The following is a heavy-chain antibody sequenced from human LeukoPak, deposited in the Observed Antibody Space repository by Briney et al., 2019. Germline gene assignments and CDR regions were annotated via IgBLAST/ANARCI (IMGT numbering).Heavy chain of an antibody. Sequence: PGGSLRLSCAASGFTFSSYAMHWVRQAPGKGLEWVSYISSSGSTIYYADSVKGRFTISRDNAKNSLYLQMNSLRAEDTAVYYCARAPDGYGSGSYYNSRFFDYWGQGTLVTVSS. CDR1: GFTFSSYA. J-gene: IGHJ4*02. CDR3: ARAPDGYGSGSYYNSRFFDY. CDR2: ISSSGSTI. D-gene: IGHD3-10*01. V-gene: IGHV3-48*04.